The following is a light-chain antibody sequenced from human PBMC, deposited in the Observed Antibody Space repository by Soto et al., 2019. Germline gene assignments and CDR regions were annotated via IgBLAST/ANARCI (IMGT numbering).Light chain of an antibody. CDR3: SSYTSSITHV. CDR1: SSDVGGYNY. J-gene: IGLJ1*01. Sequence: LTQPASVSGSPGQSITISCTGTSSDVGGYNYVSWHQQHPGKAPKLLIYDVSSRPSGVSNRFSASKSGNTASLTISGLQAEDEADYYCSSYTSSITHVFGTGTRSPS. V-gene: IGLV2-14*01. CDR2: DVS.